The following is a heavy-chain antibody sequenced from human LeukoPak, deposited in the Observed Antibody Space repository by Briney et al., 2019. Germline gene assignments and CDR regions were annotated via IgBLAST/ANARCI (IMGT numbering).Heavy chain of an antibody. V-gene: IGHV4-61*01. CDR2: IYYSGST. CDR1: GYSISSGYY. Sequence: SETLSLTCAVSGYSISSGYYWGWIRQPPGKGLEWIGYIYYSGSTNYNPSLKSRVTITVDTSKNQFSLKLSSVTAADTAVYYCASTVTTGFDYWGQGTLVTVSS. D-gene: IGHD4-17*01. CDR3: ASTVTTGFDY. J-gene: IGHJ4*02.